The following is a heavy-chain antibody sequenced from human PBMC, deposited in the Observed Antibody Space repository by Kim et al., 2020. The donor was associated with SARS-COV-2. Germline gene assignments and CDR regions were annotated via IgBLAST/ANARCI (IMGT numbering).Heavy chain of an antibody. D-gene: IGHD3-16*01. CDR1: GFIFSSFG. CDR2: ISSSGETQ. J-gene: IGHJ6*02. CDR3: ARERGWGFYGMDV. V-gene: IGHV3-48*02. Sequence: GGSLRLSCSGSGFIFSSFGVNWVRQAPGKGLEWVSYISSSGETQYYADSVKGRFTISRDNADNSVYLQMNSLRDEDTALYYCARERGWGFYGMDVWGQGTTVTVSS.